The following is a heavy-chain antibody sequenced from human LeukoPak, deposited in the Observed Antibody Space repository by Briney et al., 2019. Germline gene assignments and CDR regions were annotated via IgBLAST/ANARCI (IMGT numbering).Heavy chain of an antibody. CDR2: IYPGGSET. Sequence: GESLKISCKGLGYSFSSYWNAWVRQRPGKGLEWMGIIYPGGSETRYDPSFQGQVTISADSSTSTAYLQWSNLRASDTAMYYCARASGDGYNQNFDYWGQGTLVTVSS. CDR1: GYSFSSYW. V-gene: IGHV5-51*01. J-gene: IGHJ4*02. D-gene: IGHD5-24*01. CDR3: ARASGDGYNQNFDY.